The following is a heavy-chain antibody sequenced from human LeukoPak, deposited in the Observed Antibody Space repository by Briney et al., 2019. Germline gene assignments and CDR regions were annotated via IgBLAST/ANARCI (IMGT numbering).Heavy chain of an antibody. Sequence: GGSLRLSCAASGFIFTNYFMSWVRQAPGKGLEWVASIKHDGSEKYYVDSVRGRFTITRDNAKNSLFLQMNSLRAEDTALYYCANEEWYRFDYWGQGTLVTVPS. V-gene: IGHV3-7*03. CDR3: ANEEWYRFDY. J-gene: IGHJ4*02. D-gene: IGHD2-8*01. CDR1: GFIFTNYF. CDR2: IKHDGSEK.